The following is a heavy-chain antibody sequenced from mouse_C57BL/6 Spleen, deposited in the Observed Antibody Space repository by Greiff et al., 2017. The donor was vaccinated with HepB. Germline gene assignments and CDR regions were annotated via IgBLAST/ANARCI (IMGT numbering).Heavy chain of an antibody. CDR1: GYTFTSYG. Sequence: QVQLKESGAELARPGASVKLSCKASGYTFTSYGISWVKQRTGQGLEWIGEIYPRSGNTYYNEKFKGKATLTADKSSSTAYMELRSLTSEDSAVYFCASTVVPMDYWGQGTSVTVSS. CDR2: IYPRSGNT. D-gene: IGHD1-1*01. CDR3: ASTVVPMDY. V-gene: IGHV1-81*01. J-gene: IGHJ4*01.